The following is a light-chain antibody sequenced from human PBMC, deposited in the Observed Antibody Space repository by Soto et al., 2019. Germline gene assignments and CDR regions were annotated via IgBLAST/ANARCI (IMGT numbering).Light chain of an antibody. V-gene: IGLV2-23*03. Sequence: QSALTQPASVSGSPGQSITISCTGTSSDVGSYNLVSWYQQHPGKAPKLMIYEGSKRPSGVSNRFSGSKSGNTASLTISGLQAEDEADYYCCSYAGSSTFEVFGGGTQPTVL. J-gene: IGLJ3*02. CDR2: EGS. CDR3: CSYAGSSTFEV. CDR1: SSDVGSYNL.